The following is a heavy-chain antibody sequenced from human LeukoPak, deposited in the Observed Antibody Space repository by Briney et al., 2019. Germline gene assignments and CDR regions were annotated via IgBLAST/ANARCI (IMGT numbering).Heavy chain of an antibody. CDR3: ARDAIVRDYSNSDY. J-gene: IGHJ4*02. CDR1: GYTFTGYY. CDR2: INPNSGGT. D-gene: IGHD4-11*01. Sequence: GASVKVSCKASGYTFTGYYIHWVRQAPGQGLEWKGLINPNSGGTNYAQKFQGRVTMTRDTSISTAYMELSRLTSDDTAVYYCARDAIVRDYSNSDYWGQGTLVTVSS. V-gene: IGHV1-2*02.